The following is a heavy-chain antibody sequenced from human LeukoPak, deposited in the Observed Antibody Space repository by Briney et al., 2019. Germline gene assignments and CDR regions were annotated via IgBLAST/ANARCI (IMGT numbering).Heavy chain of an antibody. CDR1: GYIFTSYG. D-gene: IGHD4-17*01. V-gene: IGHV1-18*01. Sequence: ASVKVSCKASGYIFTSYGITWVRQAPGLGLEWMGWISAYNGNTNYAQKVQGRVTMTTDTSASTAYMELRSLRSDDTAVYYCARDYDSTVTTIDNWGQGTLVTVSS. CDR2: ISAYNGNT. CDR3: ARDYDSTVTTIDN. J-gene: IGHJ4*02.